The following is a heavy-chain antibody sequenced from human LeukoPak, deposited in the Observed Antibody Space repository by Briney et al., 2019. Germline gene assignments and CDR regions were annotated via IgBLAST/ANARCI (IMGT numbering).Heavy chain of an antibody. CDR3: AKKVTQWLVGEDYFDY. V-gene: IGHV3-23*01. J-gene: IGHJ4*02. CDR2: ICGSGGST. D-gene: IGHD6-19*01. Sequence: GGSLRLSCAASGFTFSSYAMSWVRQAPGRGLEWVSAICGSGGSTYYADSVKGRFTISRDNSKNTLYLQMNSLRAEDTAVYYCAKKVTQWLVGEDYFDYWGQGTLVTVSS. CDR1: GFTFSSYA.